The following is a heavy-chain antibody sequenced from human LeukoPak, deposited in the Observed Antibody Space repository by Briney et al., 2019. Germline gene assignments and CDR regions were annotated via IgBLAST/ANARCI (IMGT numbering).Heavy chain of an antibody. Sequence: PGGSLRLSCAASGFTFSNYAMSWVRQAPGKGLEWVANINLDGSKKYYVDSVEGRFTISRDNAQNSLYLQMNSLRVEDTAVYYCARDETGGHFENWGQGTLVTVSS. CDR2: INLDGSKK. D-gene: IGHD3-10*01. J-gene: IGHJ4*02. CDR3: ARDETGGHFEN. V-gene: IGHV3-7*01. CDR1: GFTFSNYA.